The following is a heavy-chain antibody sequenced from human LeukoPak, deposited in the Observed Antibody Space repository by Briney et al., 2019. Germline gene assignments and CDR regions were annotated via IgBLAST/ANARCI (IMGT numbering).Heavy chain of an antibody. Sequence: PGGSLRLSCAASGFTFSSYEMNWVRQAPGKGLEWVSYISSSGSTIYYADSVKGRFTISRDNAKNSLYLQMNSLRAEDTAVYYCACIPSRTYYYYYYMDVWGKGTTVTISS. V-gene: IGHV3-48*03. J-gene: IGHJ6*03. D-gene: IGHD1-14*01. CDR3: ACIPSRTYYYYYYMDV. CDR2: ISSSGSTI. CDR1: GFTFSSYE.